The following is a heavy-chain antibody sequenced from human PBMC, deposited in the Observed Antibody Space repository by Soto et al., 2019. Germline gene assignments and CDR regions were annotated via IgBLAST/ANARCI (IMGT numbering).Heavy chain of an antibody. D-gene: IGHD3-16*01. J-gene: IGHJ3*01. CDR1: GYRVTGYG. V-gene: IGHV1-2*02. Sequence: ASVKVSCKASGYRVTGYGSHWVRQAPGQGLQWMGWINPKSGATDYAQKFQGRVTMTREMSTNTAYLELSEQQSEDTADHTAVYYCANSILGGEDCVQYGLVVWGQGTTVT. CDR3: VYYCANSILGGEDCVQYGLVV. CDR2: INPKSGAT.